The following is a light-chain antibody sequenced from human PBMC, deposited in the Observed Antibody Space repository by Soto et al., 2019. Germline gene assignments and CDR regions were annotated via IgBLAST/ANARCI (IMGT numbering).Light chain of an antibody. J-gene: IGKJ4*01. Sequence: DIQMTQYPSTLSPSVGDRFTSTGRASQSISSWLAWYQQKPGKAPKLLIYDASSLESGVPSRFSGSGSGTEFTLTISSLQPEDFATYYCQQFHSYLTFGGGTQVDIK. V-gene: IGKV1-5*01. CDR3: QQFHSYLT. CDR1: QSISSW. CDR2: DAS.